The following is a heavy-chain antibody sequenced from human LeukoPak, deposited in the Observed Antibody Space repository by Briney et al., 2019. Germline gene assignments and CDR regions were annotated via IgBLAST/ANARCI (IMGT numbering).Heavy chain of an antibody. Sequence: GASVKVSCKASGGTFSSYAISWVRQAPGQGLEWMGGIIPIFGTANYAQMFQGRVTVTTDESTSTAYMELSSLRSEDTAVYYCARGGDQGGGSWFDPWGQGTLVTVSS. D-gene: IGHD2-21*02. V-gene: IGHV1-69*05. CDR1: GGTFSSYA. CDR2: IIPIFGTA. CDR3: ARGGDQGGGSWFDP. J-gene: IGHJ5*02.